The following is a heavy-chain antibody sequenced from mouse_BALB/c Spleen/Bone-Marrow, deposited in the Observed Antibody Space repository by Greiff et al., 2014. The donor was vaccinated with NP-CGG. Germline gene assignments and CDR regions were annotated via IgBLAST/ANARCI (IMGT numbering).Heavy chain of an antibody. CDR1: GYSITSDYA. V-gene: IGHV3-2*02. CDR3: ARGGYDDAVDY. CDR2: ISYSGST. J-gene: IGHJ4*01. D-gene: IGHD2-14*01. Sequence: EVNLVESGPGLVEPSQSLSLTCTVTGYSITSDYAWNWIRQFPGNKLEWMGYISYSGSTSYNPSLKSRISITRDTSKNQFFLQLNSVTSEDTATYYCARGGYDDAVDYWGQGTSVTVSS.